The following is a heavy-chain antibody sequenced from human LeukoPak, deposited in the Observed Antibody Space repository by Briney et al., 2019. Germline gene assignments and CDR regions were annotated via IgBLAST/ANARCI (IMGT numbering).Heavy chain of an antibody. D-gene: IGHD4-17*01. J-gene: IGHJ4*02. Sequence: GGSLRLSCAASGFTFSSYWMSWVRQAPGKGLEWVANIKQDGSEKYYADSVKGRFTISRDNSKNTLYLQMNSLRAEDTAVYYCAKDREMEHDYGDCLDYWGQGTLVTVSS. CDR3: AKDREMEHDYGDCLDY. CDR1: GFTFSSYW. CDR2: IKQDGSEK. V-gene: IGHV3-7*01.